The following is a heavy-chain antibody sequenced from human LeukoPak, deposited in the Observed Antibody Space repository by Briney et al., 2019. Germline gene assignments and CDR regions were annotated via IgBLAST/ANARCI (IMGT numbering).Heavy chain of an antibody. CDR1: GYTFTGNG. CDR2: FSASNGIT. CDR3: ARAWGYDSSGYFNPRLGFDP. J-gene: IGHJ5*02. D-gene: IGHD3-22*01. V-gene: IGHV1-18*01. Sequence: ASLNVSCRAFGYTFTGNGTSWVRQGPGQVLDWMGWFSASNGITNYAQKLQGRVTMTTDTSTSTAYMELRSLRSDDTAVYYCARAWGYDSSGYFNPRLGFDPWGQGTLVTVSS.